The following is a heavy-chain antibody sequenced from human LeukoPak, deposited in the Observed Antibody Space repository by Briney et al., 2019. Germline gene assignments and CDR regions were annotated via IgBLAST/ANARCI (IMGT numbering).Heavy chain of an antibody. CDR3: ARASVVAAGGPWFDP. V-gene: IGHV4-30-4*01. CDR2: IYYGGSN. CDR1: GGSISSGDYY. D-gene: IGHD2-15*01. Sequence: SETLSLTCTVSGGSISSGDYYWRWIRQPPGRCLEWLVSIYYGGSNYSNPSLKSRVTISVDTSKNQFSLKLSCVTAAGTAVYYCARASVVAAGGPWFDPWGQGTLVTASS. J-gene: IGHJ5*02.